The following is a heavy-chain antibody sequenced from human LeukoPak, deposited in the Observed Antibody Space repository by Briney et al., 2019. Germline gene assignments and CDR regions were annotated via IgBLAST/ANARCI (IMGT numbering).Heavy chain of an antibody. Sequence: SETLSLTCTVSGASISSSSDYWGWIRQPPGKGLEWIGSIFYSGSTTYNPSLKSRVTISVDTSKNQFSLKLRSVTAADTAVYFCARQASCGTATCNPFDYWGQGTLVTVSS. CDR2: IFYSGST. CDR1: GASISSSSDY. D-gene: IGHD2-21*01. CDR3: ARQASCGTATCNPFDY. J-gene: IGHJ4*02. V-gene: IGHV4-39*01.